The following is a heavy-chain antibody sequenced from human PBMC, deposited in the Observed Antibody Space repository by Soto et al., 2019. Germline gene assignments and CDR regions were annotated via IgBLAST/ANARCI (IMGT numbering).Heavy chain of an antibody. J-gene: IGHJ6*03. D-gene: IGHD3-16*01. CDR1: GFTFSSYA. V-gene: IGHV3-23*01. CDR2: IRGSGSSA. CDR3: AKRGGDYDSRYHYYMDG. Sequence: EVQVLESGGGLVQPGGSLRLSCAASGFTFSSYAMNWVRQSPGKGLEWVGSIRGSGSSAYYPDSVEGRFTISRDKSKNTLYLQMNSLRAEDTAVYYCAKRGGDYDSRYHYYMDGWGKGTTGTVSS.